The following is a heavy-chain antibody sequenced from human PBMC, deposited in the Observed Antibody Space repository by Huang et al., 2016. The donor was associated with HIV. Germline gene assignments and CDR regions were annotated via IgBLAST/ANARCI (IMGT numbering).Heavy chain of an antibody. Sequence: QVQLVQSGAEVKKPGASVKVSCKASGFNFNNYDFNWVRQASGQGREWMGWIKPKSGNTGYAQKFQGRVTITRNTSITTAYMELRSLRSEDTAVYYCARARGFLYDSTGYYSRYYFDSWGQGTLVTISS. J-gene: IGHJ4*02. CDR3: ARARGFLYDSTGYYSRYYFDS. D-gene: IGHD3-22*01. V-gene: IGHV1-8*03. CDR1: GFNFNNYD. CDR2: IKPKSGNT.